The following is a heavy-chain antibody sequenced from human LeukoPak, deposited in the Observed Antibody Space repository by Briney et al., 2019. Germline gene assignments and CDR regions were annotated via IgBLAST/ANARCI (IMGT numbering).Heavy chain of an antibody. CDR3: ARHVISVLTIFGVLVDY. CDR1: SGSVSNSHYY. Sequence: SETLSLTCTVSSGSVSNSHYYWAWVRQPPGKGLEWIGSIYHSGSTYYNPSLKSRVTISVDTSKNQFSLKLSSVTAADTAVYYCARHVISVLTIFGVLVDYWGQGTLVTVSS. V-gene: IGHV4-39*01. D-gene: IGHD3-3*01. J-gene: IGHJ4*02. CDR2: IYHSGST.